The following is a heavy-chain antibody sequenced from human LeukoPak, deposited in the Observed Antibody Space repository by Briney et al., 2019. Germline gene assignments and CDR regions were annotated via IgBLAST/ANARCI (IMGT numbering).Heavy chain of an antibody. CDR2: IYYSGST. CDR3: ARASVYSTYYDFWSGGRAGWFDP. CDR1: GGSISSHY. V-gene: IGHV4-59*11. J-gene: IGHJ5*02. D-gene: IGHD3-3*01. Sequence: SETLSLTRTVSGGSISSHYWSWIRQPPGKGLEWIGYIYYSGSTNYNPSLKSRVTISVDTSKNQFSLKLSSVTAADAAVYYCARASVYSTYYDFWSGGRAGWFDPWGQGTLVTVSS.